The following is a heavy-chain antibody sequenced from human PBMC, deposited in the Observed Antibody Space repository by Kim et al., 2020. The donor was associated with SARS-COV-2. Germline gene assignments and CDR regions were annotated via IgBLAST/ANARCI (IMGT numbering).Heavy chain of an antibody. CDR2: TYHNGDT. Sequence: SETLSLTCAVSGGSISSGSYSWGWIRQPPGKGLEWVGYTYHNGDTYYNPSLKGRVTVSLDRSNNQFSLNLNSVTSADTAVYYCARGVDYGDYGAGHWGQGILVTVSS. J-gene: IGHJ4*02. CDR3: ARGVDYGDYGAGH. V-gene: IGHV4-30-2*01. D-gene: IGHD4-17*01. CDR1: GGSISSGSYS.